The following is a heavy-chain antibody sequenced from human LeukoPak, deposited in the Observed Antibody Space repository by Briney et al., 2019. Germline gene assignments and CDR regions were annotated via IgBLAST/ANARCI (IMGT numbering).Heavy chain of an antibody. CDR1: GGSISSSSYY. D-gene: IGHD5-18*01. CDR2: IYYSGST. J-gene: IGHJ6*02. V-gene: IGHV4-39*07. Sequence: SETLSLTCTVSGGSISSSSYYWGWIRQPPGKGLEWIGSIYYSGSTYYNPSLKSRVTISVDTSKNQFSLKLSSVTAADTAVYYCARETKDTAMATGPYYYYGMDVWGQGTTVTVSS. CDR3: ARETKDTAMATGPYYYYGMDV.